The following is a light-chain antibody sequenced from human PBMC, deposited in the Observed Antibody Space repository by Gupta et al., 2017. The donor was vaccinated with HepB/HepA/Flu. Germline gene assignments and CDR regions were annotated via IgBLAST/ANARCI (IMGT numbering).Light chain of an antibody. Sequence: DIQMTQSPSSLSPSVGDRVTITCRASQAITNYLAWYQQKPGEVPKLLIYAASTLQSGVPSRFSGSGSGTDFTLTISSLQPEDVATYYCQKYNNFPFTFGHGTKVDI. V-gene: IGKV1-27*01. J-gene: IGKJ3*01. CDR2: AAS. CDR3: QKYNNFPFT. CDR1: QAITNY.